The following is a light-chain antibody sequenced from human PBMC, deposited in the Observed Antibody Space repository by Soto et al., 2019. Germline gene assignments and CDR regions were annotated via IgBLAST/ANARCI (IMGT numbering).Light chain of an antibody. CDR1: QGISSY. V-gene: IGKV1-9*01. CDR3: QQYNNWPRT. CDR2: AAS. Sequence: DIQMTQSPSSLSASVGDRVTITCRASQGISSYLAWYQQKPGKAPKLLIYAASTLQSGVPSRFSGSGSGTDFTLTISSLQPEDFAVYYCQQYNNWPRTFGQGTKVDI. J-gene: IGKJ1*01.